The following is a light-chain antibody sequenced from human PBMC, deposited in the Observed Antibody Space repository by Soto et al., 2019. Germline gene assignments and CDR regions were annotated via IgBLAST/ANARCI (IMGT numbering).Light chain of an antibody. Sequence: EIVMTQSPATLSVSPGERATLSCRASQSVSSNLAWYQKKPGQAPRLLIYGASTRATGIPARISGSGSGTELTLTISSLQSGDFAGYYCQQYDDWPPSYTVGQGTKLEMK. J-gene: IGKJ2*01. CDR1: QSVSSN. CDR3: QQYDDWPPSYT. V-gene: IGKV3-15*01. CDR2: GAS.